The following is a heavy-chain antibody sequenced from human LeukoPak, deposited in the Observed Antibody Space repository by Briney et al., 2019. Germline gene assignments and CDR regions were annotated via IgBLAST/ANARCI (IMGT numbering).Heavy chain of an antibody. Sequence: ASVKVSCKASGYTFTAYFMHWLGQAPGQGLEWMGWINPNSGGTNYAQKFQGRVTMTRDTSISTAYMELSRLRSDDTAVYYCARGPRFGVVTAYAFDIWGQGAMVTVSS. D-gene: IGHD2-21*02. CDR3: ARGPRFGVVTAYAFDI. CDR2: INPNSGGT. V-gene: IGHV1-2*02. J-gene: IGHJ3*02. CDR1: GYTFTAYF.